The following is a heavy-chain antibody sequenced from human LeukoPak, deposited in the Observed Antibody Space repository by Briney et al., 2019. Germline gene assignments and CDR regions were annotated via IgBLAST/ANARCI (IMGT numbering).Heavy chain of an antibody. CDR1: GGSISSYY. J-gene: IGHJ6*03. Sequence: SETLSLTCTVSGGSISSYYWSWIRQPAGKGLEWIGRIYTSGSTNYNPSLKSRVTMSVDTSKNQFSLKLSSVTAADTAVYYCARADYDYVWGSYQTTYYYYMDVWGKGTTVTVSS. V-gene: IGHV4-4*07. CDR3: ARADYDYVWGSYQTTYYYYMDV. CDR2: IYTSGST. D-gene: IGHD3-16*01.